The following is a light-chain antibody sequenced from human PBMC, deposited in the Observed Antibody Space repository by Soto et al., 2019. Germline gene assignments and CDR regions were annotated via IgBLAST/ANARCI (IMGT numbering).Light chain of an antibody. J-gene: IGKJ4*01. CDR2: DVS. CDR1: QSVSNY. Sequence: EIVLTQSPAMLSLSPGDRATLSCRASQSVSNYLAWYQQKPGQVPRLLIYDVSNRATGIPARFSGSGSGTDFSLNISSLEPEDFAVYYCLHRYNWPLTFGGGTKVEIK. CDR3: LHRYNWPLT. V-gene: IGKV3-11*01.